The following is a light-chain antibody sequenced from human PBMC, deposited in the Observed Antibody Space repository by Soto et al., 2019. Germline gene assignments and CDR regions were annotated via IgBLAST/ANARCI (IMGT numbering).Light chain of an antibody. CDR3: QQYGTSPLT. CDR2: GTS. CDR1: QSVSSY. J-gene: IGKJ4*01. V-gene: IGKV3-20*01. Sequence: EIVLTQSPATLSLSPGERATLSCRASQSVSSYLAWYQQKPGQAPRLLIHGTSTRAPGIPDRFSGSGSGTDFTLTISRLEPEDFAMYYCQQYGTSPLTFGGGTKVDIK.